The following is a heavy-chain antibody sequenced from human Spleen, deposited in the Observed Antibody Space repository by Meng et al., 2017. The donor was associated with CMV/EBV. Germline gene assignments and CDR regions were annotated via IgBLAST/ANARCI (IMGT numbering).Heavy chain of an antibody. V-gene: IGHV3-30*02. CDR1: GFTFSSHG. CDR2: IRYDGSNK. CDR3: AKVSDCSSTSCYSGMDV. D-gene: IGHD2-2*02. J-gene: IGHJ6*02. Sequence: GESLKISCAASGFTFSSHGMHWVRQAAGKGLEWVAFIRYDGSNKYYADSVKGRFTISRDNSKNTLYLQMNSLRAEDTAVYYCAKVSDCSSTSCYSGMDVWGQGTTVTVSS.